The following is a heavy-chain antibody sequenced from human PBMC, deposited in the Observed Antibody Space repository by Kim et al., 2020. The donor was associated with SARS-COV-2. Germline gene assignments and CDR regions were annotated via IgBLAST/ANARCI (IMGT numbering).Heavy chain of an antibody. D-gene: IGHD3-10*01. CDR1: GFTFSSYA. V-gene: IGHV3-23*01. Sequence: GGSLRLSCAASGFTFSSYAMSWVRQAPGKGLEWVSAISGSGGSTYYADSVKGRFTISRDNSKNTLYLQMNSLRAEDTAVYYCAKQGVMVRGSEGVPFDYWGQGTLVTVSS. CDR3: AKQGVMVRGSEGVPFDY. J-gene: IGHJ4*02. CDR2: ISGSGGST.